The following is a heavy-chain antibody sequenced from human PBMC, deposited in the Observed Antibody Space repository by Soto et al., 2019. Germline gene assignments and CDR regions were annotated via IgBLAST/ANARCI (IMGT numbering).Heavy chain of an antibody. Sequence: GGSLRLSCAASGFTFSSYAMHWVRQAPGKGLEWVAVISYDGSNKYYADSVKGRFTISRDNSKNTLYLQMNSLGAEDTAVYYCARDHGTSFLDYFDYWGQGTLVTVSS. CDR2: ISYDGSNK. CDR1: GFTFSSYA. V-gene: IGHV3-30-3*01. J-gene: IGHJ4*02. D-gene: IGHD1-1*01. CDR3: ARDHGTSFLDYFDY.